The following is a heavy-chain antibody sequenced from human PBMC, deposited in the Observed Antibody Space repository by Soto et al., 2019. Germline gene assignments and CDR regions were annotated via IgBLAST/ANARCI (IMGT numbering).Heavy chain of an antibody. CDR3: ARRGSGSYHDY. V-gene: IGHV4-59*05. CDR2: IYYSGST. CDR1: GDSISTYY. D-gene: IGHD3-10*01. Sequence: SETLSLTCTVSGDSISTYYWSWIRQPPGKGLEWIGSIYYSGSTYYNPSLKSRVTISVDTSKNQFSLKLSSVTAADTAVYYCARRGSGSYHDYWGQGTLVTVSS. J-gene: IGHJ4*02.